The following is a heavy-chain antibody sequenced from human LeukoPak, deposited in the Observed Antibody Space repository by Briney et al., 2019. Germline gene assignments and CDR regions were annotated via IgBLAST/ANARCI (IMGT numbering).Heavy chain of an antibody. CDR3: ARDGDILTGHYRFYFDY. CDR1: GFTFSSYT. Sequence: GGTLRLSCAASGFTFSSYTMNWVRQAPGKGLEWVSSITSSSSYIYYADSVRGRFTISRDNARKSLYLQMNSLRAEDTAIYYCARDGDILTGHYRFYFDYWGQGTLVTVSS. CDR2: ITSSSSYI. D-gene: IGHD3-9*01. V-gene: IGHV3-21*01. J-gene: IGHJ4*02.